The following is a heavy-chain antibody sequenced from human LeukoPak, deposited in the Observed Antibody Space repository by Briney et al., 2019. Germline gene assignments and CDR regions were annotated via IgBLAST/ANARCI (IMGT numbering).Heavy chain of an antibody. D-gene: IGHD2-21*02. V-gene: IGHV4-59*11. CDR2: VYDNGNT. Sequence: SETLSLTCTVSGGSITGHYWTWIRQSPGKGLEWIGFVYDNGNTNYNSSLQSRVTMSVDTSANQLSLKMTSVTAADTAIYYFARVFRGVVTSNWFDPWGQGTLVTVSS. J-gene: IGHJ5*02. CDR3: ARVFRGVVTSNWFDP. CDR1: GGSITGHY.